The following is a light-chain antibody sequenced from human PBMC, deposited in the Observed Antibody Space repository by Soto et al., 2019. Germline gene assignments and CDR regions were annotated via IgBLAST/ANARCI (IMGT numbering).Light chain of an antibody. V-gene: IGKV1-39*01. CDR2: DAS. CDR3: EQAESFPIT. Sequence: RVTIPSRASQSVRDYLNWYQQKRGKAPELLIYDASSLQSGVPPRFRGSGSGTDFTLTISSLQPEDFETYYCEQAESFPITFGQGTRLEIK. CDR1: QSVRDY. J-gene: IGKJ5*01.